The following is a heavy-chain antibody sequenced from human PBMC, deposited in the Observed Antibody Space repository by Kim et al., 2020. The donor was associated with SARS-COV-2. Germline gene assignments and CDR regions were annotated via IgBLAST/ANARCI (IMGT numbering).Heavy chain of an antibody. CDR2: IKHDGSDK. CDR1: GFTFSNYW. V-gene: IGHV3-7*01. D-gene: IGHD6-19*01. Sequence: GGSLRLSCAASGFTFSNYWMIWVRQAPGKGLEWVANIKHDGSDKYYVDSVRGRFTISRDNAKNSVYLKMNSLRAEDTAVYYCARGSGPGDSWGQGTLVT. J-gene: IGHJ4*02. CDR3: ARGSGPGDS.